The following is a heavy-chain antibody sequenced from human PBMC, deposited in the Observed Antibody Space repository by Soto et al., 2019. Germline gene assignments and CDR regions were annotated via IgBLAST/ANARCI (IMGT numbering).Heavy chain of an antibody. Sequence: QVQLVQSGAEVRKPGSSVRVSCKASGGSFNRHTISWVRQAPGQGLEWMGGIIPVFGTANHAQKFQGRVTIIADESTSTVYMELSSLRSDDTAIYYCAGGWGYDSTDYYYAYWGQGTLVIVSS. CDR3: AGGWGYDSTDYYYAY. V-gene: IGHV1-69*01. D-gene: IGHD3-22*01. J-gene: IGHJ4*02. CDR1: GGSFNRHT. CDR2: IIPVFGTA.